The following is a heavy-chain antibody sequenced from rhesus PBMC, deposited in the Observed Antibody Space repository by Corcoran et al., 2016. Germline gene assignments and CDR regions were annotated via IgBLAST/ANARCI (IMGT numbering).Heavy chain of an antibody. Sequence: QVQLQESGPGLVKPSETLSLTCAVSGGSVSSSNWWSWIRKPPGKGLEWIGYISGSSGSPYYNPSLKSRVTISTDTSKNQFSLKLSSVTAADTAVYYCARARYNWNYYFDYWGQGVLVTVSS. V-gene: IGHV4-65*01. CDR1: GGSVSSSNW. CDR3: ARARYNWNYYFDY. J-gene: IGHJ4*01. CDR2: ISGSSGSP. D-gene: IGHD1-26*01.